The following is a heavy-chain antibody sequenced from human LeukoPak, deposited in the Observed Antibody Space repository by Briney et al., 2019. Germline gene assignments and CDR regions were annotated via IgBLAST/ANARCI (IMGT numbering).Heavy chain of an antibody. J-gene: IGHJ4*02. V-gene: IGHV3-21*01. Sequence: GGSLRLSCAASGFNFSKYSMDWGRQAPGKGPGGVSCISSSSCYVCYADSVKGRFTISRDNAKNSLYLQMNSLRAEDTAVYYCAGAPLGFCTGGSCYAKYYFDYWGQGTLVTVSS. CDR1: GFNFSKYS. D-gene: IGHD2-15*01. CDR3: AGAPLGFCTGGSCYAKYYFDY. CDR2: ISSSSCYV.